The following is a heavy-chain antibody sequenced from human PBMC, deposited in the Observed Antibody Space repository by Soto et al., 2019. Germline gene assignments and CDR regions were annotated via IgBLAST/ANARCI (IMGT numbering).Heavy chain of an antibody. V-gene: IGHV4-34*01. CDR2: AHHSGRT. Sequence: SETLSLTCTVSGGSISSYYRSWIRQSPGKGLEWIGEAHHSGRTSYNPSLKSRVTITVDKSKNNFSLKLSSVTAADTAAYYCERSKATGLDYWGQGTLVTVSS. D-gene: IGHD1-26*01. CDR1: GGSISSYY. J-gene: IGHJ4*02. CDR3: ERSKATGLDY.